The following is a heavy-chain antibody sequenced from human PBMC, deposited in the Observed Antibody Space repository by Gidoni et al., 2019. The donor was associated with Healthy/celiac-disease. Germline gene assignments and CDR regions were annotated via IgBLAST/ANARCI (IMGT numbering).Heavy chain of an antibody. Sequence: EVQLVESGGGLVQPGGSLKLSCAASGFTFSGSAMHWVRQASGKGLEWVGRIRSKANSYATAYAASVKGRFTISRDDSKNTAYLQMNSLKTEDTAVYYCTSSIAARKDIDYWGQGTLVTVSS. CDR3: TSSIAARKDIDY. CDR2: IRSKANSYAT. CDR1: GFTFSGSA. J-gene: IGHJ4*02. V-gene: IGHV3-73*02. D-gene: IGHD6-25*01.